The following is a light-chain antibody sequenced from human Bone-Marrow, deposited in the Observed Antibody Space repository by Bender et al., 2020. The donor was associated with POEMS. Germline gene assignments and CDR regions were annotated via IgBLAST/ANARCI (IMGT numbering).Light chain of an antibody. CDR1: RSNIGGNS. CDR2: SNI. CDR3: AGWSGSLTSPV. V-gene: IGLV1-44*01. J-gene: IGLJ3*02. Sequence: QSVLTQPPSASATPGQRVTISCSGSRSNIGGNSVNWYQHLPGTAPKLLIYSNIQRPSGVPDRFSGSKSGTSASLVISGLQSEDEADYYCAGWSGSLTSPVFGGGTKLT.